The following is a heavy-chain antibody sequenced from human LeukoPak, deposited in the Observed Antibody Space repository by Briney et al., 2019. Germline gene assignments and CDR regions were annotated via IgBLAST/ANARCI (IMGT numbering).Heavy chain of an antibody. D-gene: IGHD5-18*01. CDR1: GYIFTSCG. J-gene: IGHJ4*02. Sequence: ASVKVSCKASGYIFTSCGISWVRQAPAQGREGMGCISAYNGNTNYAQKLQRRVTVTTETSTSTAYKELRSLRSDDTVVYYCARGALRGYSYGFAYWGQGTLVTVSS. V-gene: IGHV1-18*01. CDR2: ISAYNGNT. CDR3: ARGALRGYSYGFAY.